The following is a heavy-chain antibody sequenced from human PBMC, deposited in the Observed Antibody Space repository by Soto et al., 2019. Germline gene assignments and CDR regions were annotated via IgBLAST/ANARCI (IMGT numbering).Heavy chain of an antibody. Sequence: QVQLQESGPGLVKPSQTLSLTCTVSGGSISSGDYYWSWIRQPPGKGLEWIGYIYYSGSTYYNPSLKRRVTISGDTSKNRFSLKLSSLTAADTAVYYCARNLGYCTNGVCSQPFFDYWGQGTLVTVSS. D-gene: IGHD2-8*01. J-gene: IGHJ4*02. CDR2: IYYSGST. V-gene: IGHV4-30-4*01. CDR3: ARNLGYCTNGVCSQPFFDY. CDR1: GGSISSGDYY.